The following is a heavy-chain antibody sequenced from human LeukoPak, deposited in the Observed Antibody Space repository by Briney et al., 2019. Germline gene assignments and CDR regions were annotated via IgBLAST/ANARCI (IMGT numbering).Heavy chain of an antibody. V-gene: IGHV3-53*01. CDR2: IYSGGST. D-gene: IGHD3-3*01. J-gene: IGHJ4*02. Sequence: GGSLRLSCAASGFTFSSYAMSWVRQAPGKGLEWVSVIYSGGSTYYADSVKGRFTISRDNSKNTLYLQMNSLRAEDTAVYYCASPLGDYWGQGTLVTVSS. CDR1: GFTFSSYA. CDR3: ASPLGDY.